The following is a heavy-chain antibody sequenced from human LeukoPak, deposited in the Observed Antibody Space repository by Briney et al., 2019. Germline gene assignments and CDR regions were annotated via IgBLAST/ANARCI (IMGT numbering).Heavy chain of an antibody. CDR3: ARDHDWGAFDI. V-gene: IGHV1-69*13. D-gene: IGHD3-9*01. CDR2: IIPIFGTA. J-gene: IGHJ3*02. Sequence: SVKVSCKASGFTFTSYDINWVRQASGQGLEWMGGIIPIFGTANYAQKFQGRVTITADESTSTAYMELSSLRSEDTAVYYCARDHDWGAFDIWGQGTMVTVSS. CDR1: GFTFTSYD.